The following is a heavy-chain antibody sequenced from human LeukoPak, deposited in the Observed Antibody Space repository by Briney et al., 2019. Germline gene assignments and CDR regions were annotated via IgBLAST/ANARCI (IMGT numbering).Heavy chain of an antibody. J-gene: IGHJ4*02. CDR2: ISSVSTTI. CDR1: GFTFTKYS. Sequence: GGSLRLSCAASGFTFTKYSMHWVRQTPGKGLEWVSYISSVSTTIYHTDSVRGRFTISRDNAKNSLYLQMNSLRAEDTYVYYCARRESTTMVRGGVDYWGQGTLVTVSS. V-gene: IGHV3-48*01. D-gene: IGHD3-10*01. CDR3: ARRESTTMVRGGVDY.